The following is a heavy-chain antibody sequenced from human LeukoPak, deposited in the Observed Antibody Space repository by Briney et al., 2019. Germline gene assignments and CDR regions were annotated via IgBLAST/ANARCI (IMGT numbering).Heavy chain of an antibody. CDR1: GYTFTSYD. D-gene: IGHD2-15*01. Sequence: ASVKVSCKASGYTFTSYDINWVRQATGQGLEWMGWMNPNSGNTDYAQKFQGRVTMTRNTSISTAYMELSSLRSEDTAVYYCARVVVAAMGYYYYYGMDVWGQGTTVTVSS. CDR2: MNPNSGNT. CDR3: ARVVVAAMGYYYYYGMDV. J-gene: IGHJ6*02. V-gene: IGHV1-8*01.